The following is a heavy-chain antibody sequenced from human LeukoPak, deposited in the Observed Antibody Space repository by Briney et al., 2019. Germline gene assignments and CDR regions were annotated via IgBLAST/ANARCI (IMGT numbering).Heavy chain of an antibody. CDR2: INSNSGGT. J-gene: IGHJ4*02. V-gene: IGHV1-2*02. Sequence: VASVKVSCKTSGFTFTVYYVHWVRQAPGQGLEWMGWINSNSGGTNYAQKFHGRVTMTRDTSITTTYMELSRLRSDDTAVYYCARGFGNYDEYFDYWGQGTLVTVSS. CDR1: GFTFTVYY. D-gene: IGHD4-11*01. CDR3: ARGFGNYDEYFDY.